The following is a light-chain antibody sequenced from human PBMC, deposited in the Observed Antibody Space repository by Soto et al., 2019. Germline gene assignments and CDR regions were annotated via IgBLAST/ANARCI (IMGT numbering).Light chain of an antibody. CDR3: QQYYSTFIT. CDR2: AAS. CDR1: QSISNY. Sequence: DIQMTQSPSSLSASVGDRVTITCRASQSISNYLNWYQQKPGKAPKLLIYAASSLQSGVPSRFSGSGSGTDFTLTISSLQPEDYATYYCQQYYSTFITFGGGTNVESK. V-gene: IGKV1-39*01. J-gene: IGKJ4*01.